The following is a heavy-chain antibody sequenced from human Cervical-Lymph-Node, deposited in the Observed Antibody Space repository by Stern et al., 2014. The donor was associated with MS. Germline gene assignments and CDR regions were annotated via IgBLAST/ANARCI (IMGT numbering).Heavy chain of an antibody. CDR2: FDPEDGET. J-gene: IGHJ3*01. CDR1: GHPLSELA. D-gene: IGHD1-26*01. Sequence: VQLVESGAEVKKPGASVTVSCNVAGHPLSELAMHWLRQLPTRGLEWMGQFDPEDGETVYAQQFQGRVTMTRDTSTNTAYMQLGSLTSEDTAVFFCAREGADNDAFDVWGQGTMVTVSS. CDR3: AREGADNDAFDV. V-gene: IGHV1-24*01.